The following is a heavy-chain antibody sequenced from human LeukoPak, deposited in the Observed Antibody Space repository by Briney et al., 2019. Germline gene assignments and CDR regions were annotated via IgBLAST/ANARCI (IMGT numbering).Heavy chain of an antibody. Sequence: PGGSLRLSCAASEFTFSTYLMTGVRQAPGKGREWVSAISGSGGSTYYADSVKGRFTISRDNSKNTLYLQMNSLRAEDTAVYYGAKDPHPRERFDYWGQGTLVTVSS. CDR1: EFTFSTYL. CDR3: AKDPHPRERFDY. V-gene: IGHV3-23*01. D-gene: IGHD1-1*01. CDR2: ISGSGGST. J-gene: IGHJ4*02.